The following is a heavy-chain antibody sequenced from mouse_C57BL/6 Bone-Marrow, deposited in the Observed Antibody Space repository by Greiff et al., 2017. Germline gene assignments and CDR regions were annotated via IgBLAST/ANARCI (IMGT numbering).Heavy chain of an antibody. CDR3: AHYYGSSYYAMDY. J-gene: IGHJ4*01. Sequence: VHVKQSVAELVRPGASVKLSCTASGFNIKNTYMHWVKQRPEQGLEWIGRIDPANGNTKYAPKFQGKATITADTSSNTAYLQLSSLTSEDTAIYYCAHYYGSSYYAMDYWGQGTSATVSS. V-gene: IGHV14-3*01. CDR2: IDPANGNT. CDR1: GFNIKNTY. D-gene: IGHD1-1*01.